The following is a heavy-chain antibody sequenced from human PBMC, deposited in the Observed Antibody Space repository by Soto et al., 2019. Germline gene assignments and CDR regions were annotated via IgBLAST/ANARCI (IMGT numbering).Heavy chain of an antibody. Sequence: QVQLQQWGAGLLKPSETLSLTCGVYDESFSASFWSWIRQSPGKGLEWLGEVNDSGGTNYNPSLKSRVPMSVDTAKDQFSLHLTSVTAADTAVYYCATGRGTENYWGQGTLVTGSS. V-gene: IGHV4-34*01. J-gene: IGHJ4*02. CDR3: ATGRGTENY. CDR1: DESFSASF. CDR2: VNDSGGT. D-gene: IGHD3-10*01.